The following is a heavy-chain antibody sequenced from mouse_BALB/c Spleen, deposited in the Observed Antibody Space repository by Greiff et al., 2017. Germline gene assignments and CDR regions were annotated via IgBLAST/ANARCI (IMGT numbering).Heavy chain of an antibody. V-gene: IGHV1-15*01. CDR3: TEAYYGNYGCAY. Sequence: QVQLQQSGAELVRPGASVTLSCKASGYTFTDYEMHWVKQTPVHGLEWIGAIDPETGGTAYNQKFKGKATLTADKSSSTAYMELRSLTSEDSAVYYCTEAYYGNYGCAYWGQGTLVTVSA. J-gene: IGHJ3*01. CDR1: GYTFTDYE. CDR2: IDPETGGT. D-gene: IGHD2-10*01.